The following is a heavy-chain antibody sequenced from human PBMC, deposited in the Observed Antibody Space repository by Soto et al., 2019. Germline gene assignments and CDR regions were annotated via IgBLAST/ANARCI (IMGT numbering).Heavy chain of an antibody. CDR2: MHSSGGT. Sequence: QLLESGPGLVKPSETLSLTCTVSTGSITSGDYFWGWIRQPPGKGLEFIGSMHSSGGTYYSPSLKSRVSISMDKSKNQFSLKLTSVTTADTALYFCAGVVVGATRQTGSDHWGQGTLVTVS. D-gene: IGHD2-15*01. CDR3: AGVVVGATRQTGSDH. CDR1: TGSITSGDYF. V-gene: IGHV4-39*01. J-gene: IGHJ4*02.